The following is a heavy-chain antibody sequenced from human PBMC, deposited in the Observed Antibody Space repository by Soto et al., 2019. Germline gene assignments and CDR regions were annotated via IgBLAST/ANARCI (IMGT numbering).Heavy chain of an antibody. CDR1: GFTFSSYG. D-gene: IGHD3-3*01. J-gene: IGHJ4*02. V-gene: IGHV3-30*03. Sequence: PGGSLRVSCAASGFTFSSYGMHWVRQAPGKGLEWVALISYDGSYKYYADSFQGRFTISRDNSKNTLYLQMDSLYPGDTAVYYCGRDLATIFGGAYWGQGTLVTVSS. CDR3: GRDLATIFGGAY. CDR2: ISYDGSYK.